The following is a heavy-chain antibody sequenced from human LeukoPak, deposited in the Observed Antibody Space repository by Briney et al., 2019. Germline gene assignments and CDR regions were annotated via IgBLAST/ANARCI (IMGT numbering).Heavy chain of an antibody. J-gene: IGHJ4*02. V-gene: IGHV3-74*01. CDR2: IHNDGSVT. D-gene: IGHD3-10*01. Sequence: GGSLRLSCAASGFTFSSYWMHWVRQAPGKGLVWVSRIHNDGSVTTYADSVEGRFTISRDDAKNTLYLQMNSLRAEDTAVYYCARETPTRGSNYFDFLGQGTLVTVSS. CDR3: ARETPTRGSNYFDF. CDR1: GFTFSSYW.